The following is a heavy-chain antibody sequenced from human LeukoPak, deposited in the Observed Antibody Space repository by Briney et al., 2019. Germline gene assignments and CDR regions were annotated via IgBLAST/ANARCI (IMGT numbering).Heavy chain of an antibody. V-gene: IGHV4-61*02. D-gene: IGHD3-10*01. J-gene: IGHJ4*02. CDR3: ARATFKLLWFGELYQD. Sequence: PSETLSLTCTVSGGSISNGSYYWSWIRQPAGKGVEWIGRIYTSGSTNYNPSLKSRVTISVDTSKNQFSLKLSSVTAADTAVYYCARATFKLLWFGELYQDWGQGTLVTVSS. CDR2: IYTSGST. CDR1: GGSISNGSYY.